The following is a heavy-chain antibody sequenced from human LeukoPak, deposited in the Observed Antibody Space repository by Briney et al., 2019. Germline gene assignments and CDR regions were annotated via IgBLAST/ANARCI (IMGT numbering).Heavy chain of an antibody. CDR1: GFTFSSYG. D-gene: IGHD2-2*02. J-gene: IGHJ4*02. V-gene: IGHV3-30*03. CDR2: ISYDGSNK. CDR3: ARDRCSSTSCYTHYFDY. Sequence: GGSLRLSCAASGFTFSSYGMHWVRQAPGKGLEWVAVISYDGSNKYYADSMKGRFTISGDTSKNTLYLQMNSLRAEDTAVYYCARDRCSSTSCYTHYFDYWGQGTLVTVSS.